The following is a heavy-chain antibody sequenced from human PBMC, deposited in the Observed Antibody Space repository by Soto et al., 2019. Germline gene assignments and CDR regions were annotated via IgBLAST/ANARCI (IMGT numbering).Heavy chain of an antibody. J-gene: IGHJ6*02. CDR3: AREGGYSGYDLYYYYGMDV. V-gene: IGHV1-18*01. CDR1: GYTFTSYG. Sequence: VASVKVSCKASGYTFTSYGISWVRQAPGQGLEWMGWISAYNGNTNYAQKLQGRVTMTTDTSTSTAYMELRSLRSDDTAVYYCAREGGYSGYDLYYYYGMDVWGQGTTVTVSS. D-gene: IGHD5-12*01. CDR2: ISAYNGNT.